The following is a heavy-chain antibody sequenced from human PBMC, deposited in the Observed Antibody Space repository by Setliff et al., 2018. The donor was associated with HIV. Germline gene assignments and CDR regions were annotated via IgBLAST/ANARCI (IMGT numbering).Heavy chain of an antibody. D-gene: IGHD3-10*01. CDR3: ARSVLLWFGELHFDY. CDR1: GYTFTDYY. V-gene: IGHV1-2*06. CDR2: INPNSGST. Sequence: GASVKVSCKASGYTFTDYYMHWVRQAPGQGLEWMGRINPNSGSTNYAQKFQGRVTMTRDTSISTAYMELSRLRSDDTAVYYCARSVLLWFGELHFDYWGQGTLVTVSS. J-gene: IGHJ4*02.